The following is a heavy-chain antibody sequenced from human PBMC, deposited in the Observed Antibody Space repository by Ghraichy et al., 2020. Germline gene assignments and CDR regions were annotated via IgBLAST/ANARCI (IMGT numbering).Heavy chain of an antibody. V-gene: IGHV3-23*01. J-gene: IGHJ3*02. CDR3: AAHTTYMIAPVDAFDI. D-gene: IGHD3-22*01. Sequence: GGSLRLSCAASGFTFSSYAMSWVRQAPGKGLEWVSAISGSGGSTYYADSVKGRFTISRDNSKNTLYLQMNSLRAEDTAVYYCAAHTTYMIAPVDAFDIWGQGTMVTVSS. CDR2: ISGSGGST. CDR1: GFTFSSYA.